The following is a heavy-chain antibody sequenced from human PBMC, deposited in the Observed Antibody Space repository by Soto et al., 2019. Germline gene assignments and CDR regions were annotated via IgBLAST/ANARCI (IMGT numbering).Heavy chain of an antibody. Sequence: PGGSLRLSCAASGFDFRSYGIHWVRQAPGRGLEWVAAASYDGSETYYADSAKGRLTVSKEISKNTVFLQMNALRHEDTAVYFCVRDSGWPILNFDSWGQGTLVTVSS. CDR1: GFDFRSYG. V-gene: IGHV3-30*03. D-gene: IGHD3-10*01. CDR2: ASYDGSET. J-gene: IGHJ4*02. CDR3: VRDSGWPILNFDS.